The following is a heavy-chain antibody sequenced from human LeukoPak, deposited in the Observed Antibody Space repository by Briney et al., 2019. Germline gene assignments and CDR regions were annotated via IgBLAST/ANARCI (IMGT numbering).Heavy chain of an antibody. CDR3: AKQGEWQLVPRGYFDY. V-gene: IGHV3-23*01. J-gene: IGHJ4*02. CDR1: GFTFSSYA. CDR2: ISGSGGST. D-gene: IGHD6-6*01. Sequence: GGSLRLSCAASGFTFSSYAMSWVRQAPGKGLEWVSAISGSGGSTYYADSVKGRFTISRDNSKNTLYLQMNSLRAEDTAVYYCAKQGEWQLVPRGYFDYRGQGTLVTVSS.